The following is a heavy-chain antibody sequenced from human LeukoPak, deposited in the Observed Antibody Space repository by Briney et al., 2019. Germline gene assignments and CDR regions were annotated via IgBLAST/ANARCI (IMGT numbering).Heavy chain of an antibody. CDR1: GFNFNNYW. Sequence: GESLKISCGASGFNFNNYWMSWVRQAPGKGLEWLASIKEDGSEKYYVDSVKGRFTISRDNSKNLVYLQMNNLRAADTAVYSCAATPHFYYFDFWGRGTLVTVSS. CDR2: IKEDGSEK. CDR3: AATPHFYYFDF. V-gene: IGHV3-7*01. J-gene: IGHJ4*02.